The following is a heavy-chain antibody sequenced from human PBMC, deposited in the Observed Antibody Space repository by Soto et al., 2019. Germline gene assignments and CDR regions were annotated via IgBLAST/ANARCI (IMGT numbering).Heavy chain of an antibody. V-gene: IGHV3-48*03. CDR1: GFTFSSYE. Sequence: SGGSLRLSCAASGFTFSSYEMNWVRQXPGKGLEWVSYISSSGSTIYYADSVKGRFNISRDNAKNSLYLQMNSLRAEDTAVYYCARGAVYSSSWYGDCEXWGKGTLVIASS. J-gene: IGHJ4*02. D-gene: IGHD6-13*01. CDR2: ISSSGSTI. CDR3: ARGAVYSSSWYGDCEX.